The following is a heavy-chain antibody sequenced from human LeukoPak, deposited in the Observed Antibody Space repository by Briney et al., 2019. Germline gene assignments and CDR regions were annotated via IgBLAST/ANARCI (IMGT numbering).Heavy chain of an antibody. CDR2: ISTSSSYI. V-gene: IGHV3-21*01. CDR1: GFTFSDYD. CDR3: ARLIGLTIAAAATDY. Sequence: GGSLRLSCAASGFTFSDYDMNWGRQAPGKRLEWVSSISTSSSYIYYADSVKGRFTISRDNAKNSLYLQMNSLRAEDTALYYCARLIGLTIAAAATDYWGQGTLVTVSS. D-gene: IGHD6-13*01. J-gene: IGHJ4*02.